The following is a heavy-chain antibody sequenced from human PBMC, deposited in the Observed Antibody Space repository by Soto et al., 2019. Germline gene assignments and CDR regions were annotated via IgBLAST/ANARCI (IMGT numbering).Heavy chain of an antibody. V-gene: IGHV3-23*01. CDR3: AKGDGRIVPRHFDY. CDR1: GFTFSDYA. D-gene: IGHD1-26*01. CDR2: ISSGGGSP. J-gene: IGHJ4*02. Sequence: LRLSFAASGFTFSDYAMSWVRQAPGKGLEWVSSISSGGGSPYYADSVKGRFTISRNNSKNTLFLQMNSLRAEDTAVYYCAKGDGRIVPRHFDYWGQGTLVTVSS.